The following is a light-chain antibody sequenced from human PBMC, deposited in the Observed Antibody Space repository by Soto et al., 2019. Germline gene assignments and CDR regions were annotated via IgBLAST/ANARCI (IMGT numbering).Light chain of an antibody. CDR2: AAS. CDR3: QQVNSYAYT. Sequence: IQLTQSPSSLSASVGDRVTITCRASQGISSYLAWYQQKPGKAPKLLIYAASSLQSGVPSRFSGSGSGTDFTPTISSLQPEDFATYYCQQVNSYAYTFGQGTKLEIK. J-gene: IGKJ2*01. CDR1: QGISSY. V-gene: IGKV1-9*01.